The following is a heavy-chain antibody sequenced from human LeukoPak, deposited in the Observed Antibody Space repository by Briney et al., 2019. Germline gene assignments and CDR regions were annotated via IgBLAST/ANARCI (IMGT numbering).Heavy chain of an antibody. CDR1: GGSFTVYY. V-gene: IGHV4-34*01. Sequence: PSETLSLTCSVSGGSFTVYYWTWIRQSPAMGLEWLGVINHSGSTKYNPSLTGRASISVDTSKNQFSLTLTSVTAADTAVYYCARQRVAADGVGILDYWGLGALVTVSS. CDR2: INHSGST. CDR3: ARQRVAADGVGILDY. D-gene: IGHD1-26*01. J-gene: IGHJ4*02.